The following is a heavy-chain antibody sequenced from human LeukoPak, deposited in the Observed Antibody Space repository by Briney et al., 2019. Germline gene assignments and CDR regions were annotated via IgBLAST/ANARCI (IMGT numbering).Heavy chain of an antibody. CDR1: GYRFTSYW. CDR2: IDPSDSYT. Sequence: GESLKISCKGSGYRFTSYWISWVRQMPGKGLEWMGRIDPSDSYTNYSPSFQGHVTISADKSISTAYLQWSSLKASDTAMYYCARHGSMVRLRFDPWGQGTLVTVSS. CDR3: ARHGSMVRLRFDP. J-gene: IGHJ5*02. V-gene: IGHV5-10-1*01. D-gene: IGHD3-10*01.